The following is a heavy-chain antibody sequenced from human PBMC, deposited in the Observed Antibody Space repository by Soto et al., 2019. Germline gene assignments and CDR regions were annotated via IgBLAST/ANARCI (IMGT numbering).Heavy chain of an antibody. V-gene: IGHV1-18*01. CDR2: AYNGNT. D-gene: IGHD3-10*01. J-gene: IGHJ4*02. CDR1: GYTITTYG. Sequence: QIQLVQPGTEVKKPGASVKVSCRASGYTITTYGLSWVRQTPGQGLEWMGCAYNGNTNYAQELQGRVTLTTDTSTSTAYMELRSLRSDDTAVYFCARGCILSGGFYGPDYWGQGTLVTVSS. CDR3: ARGCILSGGFYGPDY.